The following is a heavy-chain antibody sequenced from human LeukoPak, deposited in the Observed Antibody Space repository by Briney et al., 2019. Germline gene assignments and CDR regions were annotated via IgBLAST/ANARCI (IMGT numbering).Heavy chain of an antibody. D-gene: IGHD6-13*01. J-gene: IGHJ4*02. Sequence: ASVKVSCKASGYTFTGYYMHWVRQAPGQGLEWMGWINPNSGGTNYAQKFQGRLTMTRDTSISTAYMELSRLRSDDTAVYYCARTAAGTIPLDYWGQGTLVTVSS. CDR2: INPNSGGT. V-gene: IGHV1-2*02. CDR3: ARTAAGTIPLDY. CDR1: GYTFTGYY.